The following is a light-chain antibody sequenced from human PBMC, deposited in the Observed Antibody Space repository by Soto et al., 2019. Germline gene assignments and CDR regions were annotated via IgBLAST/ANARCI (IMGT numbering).Light chain of an antibody. CDR1: QSVSSSY. Sequence: EIVLTQSPGALSLSPGERATLSCRASQSVSSSYLAWYQQKTGQAPGRLIYDASNRATGIPARFRGCGSGTDFTLTISSLEPEDFAVYYCQQRSNWVFGPGTKVEIK. CDR2: DAS. V-gene: IGKV3D-20*02. J-gene: IGKJ3*01. CDR3: QQRSNWV.